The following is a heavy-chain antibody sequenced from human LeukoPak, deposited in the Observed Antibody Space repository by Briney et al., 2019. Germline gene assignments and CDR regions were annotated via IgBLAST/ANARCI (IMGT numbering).Heavy chain of an antibody. D-gene: IGHD3-22*01. J-gene: IGHJ4*02. Sequence: PGGSLRLSCVVSEFTFSGSAVHWVRQASGKGLEWVGRIRSKANNYATAYAASVKGRFTISRDDSKNTAYLQMNSLKTEDTAVYYCTGDNFDSSVKFDYWGQGTLVTVSS. CDR1: EFTFSGSA. V-gene: IGHV3-73*01. CDR3: TGDNFDSSVKFDY. CDR2: IRSKANNYAT.